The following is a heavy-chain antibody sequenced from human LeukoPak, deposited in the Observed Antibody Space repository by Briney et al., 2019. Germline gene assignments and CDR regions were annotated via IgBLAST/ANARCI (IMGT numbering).Heavy chain of an antibody. J-gene: IGHJ6*02. V-gene: IGHV1-18*01. CDR2: ISACNGNT. CDR3: ARSTYSSGPSANYYGMDV. Sequence: ASVKVSCKASGYTFTSYGISWVRQAPGQGLEWMGWISACNGNTNYAQKLQGRVTMTTDTSTSTAYMELRSLRSDDTAVYYCARSTYSSGPSANYYGMDVWGQGTTVTVSS. CDR1: GYTFTSYG. D-gene: IGHD6-19*01.